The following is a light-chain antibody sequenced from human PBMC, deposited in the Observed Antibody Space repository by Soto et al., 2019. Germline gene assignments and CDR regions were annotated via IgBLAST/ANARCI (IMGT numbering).Light chain of an antibody. CDR3: GSYAGTPEVV. Sequence: QSALTQPASVSGSPGQSITISCTGTSSDVGSYNLVSWYQQHPGKAPKLMIYEGSKRPSGVSNRFSGSKSGNTASLTISGLQAEDEADYYCGSYAGTPEVVFGGGTKLTVL. CDR2: EGS. J-gene: IGLJ2*01. V-gene: IGLV2-23*01. CDR1: SSDVGSYNL.